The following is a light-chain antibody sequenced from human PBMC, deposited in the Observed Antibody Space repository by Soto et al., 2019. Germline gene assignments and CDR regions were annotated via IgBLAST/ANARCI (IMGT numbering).Light chain of an antibody. J-gene: IGLJ1*01. CDR1: SSDVGGYDY. CDR2: EVS. Sequence: QSVLTQPASVSGYPGQSITISCTGTSSDVGGYDYVSWYQLHPGKAPKLMVFEVSNRPSGVSYLFSGSKSGNTASLTISGLQAEDEADYFCSSYSISTAYLFGTGTKVTVL. CDR3: SSYSISTAYL. V-gene: IGLV2-14*01.